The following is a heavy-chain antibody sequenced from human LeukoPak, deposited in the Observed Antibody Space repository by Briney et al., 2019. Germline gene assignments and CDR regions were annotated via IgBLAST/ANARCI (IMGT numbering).Heavy chain of an antibody. V-gene: IGHV1-69*13. CDR2: IIPIFGTA. Sequence: ASVTVSCKASGGTFSSYAISWVRQAPGQGLEWMGGIIPIFGTANYAQKFQGRVTITADESTSTAYMELSSLRSEDTAVYYCARDQGSGWYDNFDYWGQGTLVTVSS. D-gene: IGHD6-19*01. CDR3: ARDQGSGWYDNFDY. CDR1: GGTFSSYA. J-gene: IGHJ4*02.